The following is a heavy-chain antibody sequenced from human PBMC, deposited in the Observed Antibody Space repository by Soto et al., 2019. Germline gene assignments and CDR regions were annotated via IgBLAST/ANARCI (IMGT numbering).Heavy chain of an antibody. V-gene: IGHV3-21*01. CDR3: GGSGSYYDH. D-gene: IGHD1-26*01. J-gene: IGHJ4*02. CDR2: ISNSSSYI. Sequence: EVQLVESGGGLVKPGGSLRLSCAASGFTFSSYSMNWVRQSPGKGLEWVSSISNSSSYIYYADSVKGRFTISRDNAENSLYLQKNSLRAEDKAGYYCGGSGSYYDHWGQGTLVTVSS. CDR1: GFTFSSYS.